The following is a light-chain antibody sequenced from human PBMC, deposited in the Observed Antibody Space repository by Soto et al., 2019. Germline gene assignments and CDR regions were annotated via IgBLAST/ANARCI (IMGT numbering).Light chain of an antibody. CDR1: SSNVGYYGL. V-gene: IGLV2-23*02. J-gene: IGLJ3*02. Sequence: QSALTQPASVSGSPGQSITISCNGTSSNVGYYGLVSWYQQHPGKAPKLIIYEVNKRPSGISYRFSGSKSGNTASLTISGLQAEYEADYYCCSPWVFGGGTKLTVL. CDR2: EVN. CDR3: CSPWV.